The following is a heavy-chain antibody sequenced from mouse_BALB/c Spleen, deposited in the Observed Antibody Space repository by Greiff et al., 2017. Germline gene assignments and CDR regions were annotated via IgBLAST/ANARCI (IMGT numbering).Heavy chain of an antibody. D-gene: IGHD1-1*01. V-gene: IGHV14-4*02. CDR1: GFNIKDYY. Sequence: VQLQQSEAELVRSGASVKLSCTASGFNIKDYYMHWVKQRPEQGLEWIGWIDPENGDTEYAPKFQGKATMTADTSSNTAYLQLSSLTSEDTAVYYCNANYYGSSYVDYWGQGTTLTVSS. CDR3: NANYYGSSYVDY. J-gene: IGHJ2*01. CDR2: IDPENGDT.